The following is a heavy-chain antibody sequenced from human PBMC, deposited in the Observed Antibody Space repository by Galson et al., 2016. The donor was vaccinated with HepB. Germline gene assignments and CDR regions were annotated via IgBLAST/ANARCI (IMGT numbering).Heavy chain of an antibody. J-gene: IGHJ4*02. CDR1: GFIFEDYV. Sequence: SLRLSCAASGFIFEDYVMHWVRQRPGKGLEWVAGINWNSGDMEYAASVKGRFTISRDNAKKSLYLQMNTLRPEDTALYYCTKGRGTAMVTQFDSWGQGTLVTVSS. CDR3: TKGRGTAMVTQFDS. V-gene: IGHV3-9*01. CDR2: INWNSGDM. D-gene: IGHD5-18*01.